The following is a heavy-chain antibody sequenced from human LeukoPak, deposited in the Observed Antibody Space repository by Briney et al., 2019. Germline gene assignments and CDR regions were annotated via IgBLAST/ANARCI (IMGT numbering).Heavy chain of an antibody. CDR1: GYTFTGYY. Sequence: GASVKVSCKASGYTFTGYYMHWVRQAPGQGLEWMGWINPNSGGTNYAQKFQGRVTMTRDTSISTAYMELSRLRSDDTAVYYCARDYGAQQGILNYFGYWGQGTLVTVSS. J-gene: IGHJ4*02. V-gene: IGHV1-2*02. D-gene: IGHD6-13*01. CDR2: INPNSGGT. CDR3: ARDYGAQQGILNYFGY.